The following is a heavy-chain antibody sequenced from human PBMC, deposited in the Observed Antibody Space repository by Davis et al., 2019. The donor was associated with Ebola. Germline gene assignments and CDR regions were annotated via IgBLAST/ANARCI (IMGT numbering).Heavy chain of an antibody. Sequence: GESLKISCAGYGFTFGDYALNWVRQAPGRGLEWVGFIRSKAFGGKAAYAASVKGRFTISRDDSKSIAYLQMNSLKTEDTAVYYCSRDLKEPRPSYYYGMDAWGLGTTVTVFS. CDR3: SRDLKEPRPSYYYGMDA. J-gene: IGHJ6*02. V-gene: IGHV3-49*04. D-gene: IGHD6-6*01. CDR2: IRSKAFGGKA. CDR1: GFTFGDYA.